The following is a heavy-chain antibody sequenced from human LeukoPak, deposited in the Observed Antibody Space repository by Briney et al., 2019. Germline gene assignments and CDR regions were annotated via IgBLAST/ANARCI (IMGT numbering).Heavy chain of an antibody. V-gene: IGHV3-30*02. CDR2: IRYDGSNK. CDR3: AERDGFLYYFDY. D-gene: IGHD5-24*01. CDR1: GFTFGSFG. J-gene: IGHJ4*02. Sequence: GESLRLSCAASGFTFGSFGMHWVRQAPGKGLEWVAFIRYDGSNKYYVDSVKGRFTISRDNSKNTLFLQMNSLRAEDTAVYYCAERDGFLYYFDYWGQGTLVTVSS.